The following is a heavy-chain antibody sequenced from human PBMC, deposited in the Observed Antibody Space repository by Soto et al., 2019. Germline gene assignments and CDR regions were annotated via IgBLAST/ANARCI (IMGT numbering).Heavy chain of an antibody. CDR1: GGSISSSNYY. J-gene: IGHJ4*02. Sequence: SETLSLTCTVSGGSISSSNYYWGWIRQPPGKGLEWIGSIYYSGSTYYNPSLKSRVTISVDTSKNQFSLKLSSVTAADTAVYYCARRPHYDYVWGSYRRDFDYWGQGTLVTVSS. CDR3: ARRPHYDYVWGSYRRDFDY. D-gene: IGHD3-16*02. CDR2: IYYSGST. V-gene: IGHV4-39*01.